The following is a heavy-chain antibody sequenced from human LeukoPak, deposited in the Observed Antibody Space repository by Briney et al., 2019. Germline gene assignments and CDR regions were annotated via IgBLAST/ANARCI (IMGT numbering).Heavy chain of an antibody. CDR2: ISYDGSNK. J-gene: IGHJ4*02. V-gene: IGHV3-30*04. Sequence: PGGSLRLSCAASGFTFSSYAMHWVRQAPGKGLEWVAVISYDGSNKYYADSVKGRFTISRDNSKNTLYLQMNSLRAEDTAVYYCARDMDYRPIGNYYYGYWGQGTLVTVS. CDR1: GFTFSSYA. D-gene: IGHD1-7*01. CDR3: ARDMDYRPIGNYYYGY.